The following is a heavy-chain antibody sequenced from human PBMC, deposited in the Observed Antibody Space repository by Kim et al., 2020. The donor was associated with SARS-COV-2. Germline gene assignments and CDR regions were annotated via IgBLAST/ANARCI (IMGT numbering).Heavy chain of an antibody. CDR2: INHSGST. CDR1: GGSFSGYY. J-gene: IGHJ3*02. D-gene: IGHD3-9*01. Sequence: SETLSLTCAVYGGSFSGYYWSWIRQPPGKGLEWIGEINHSGSTNYNPSLKSRVTISVDTSKNQFSLKLSSVTAADTAVYYCARGIFRFFDWPPDAFDIWGQGTMVTLSS. V-gene: IGHV4-34*01. CDR3: ARGIFRFFDWPPDAFDI.